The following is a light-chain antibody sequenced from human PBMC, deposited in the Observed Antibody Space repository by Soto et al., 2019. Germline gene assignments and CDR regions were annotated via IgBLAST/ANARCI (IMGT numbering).Light chain of an antibody. CDR2: EVT. V-gene: IGLV2-8*01. CDR3: SSYAGSNKLV. CDR1: SSDVGGYNY. Sequence: QSAPTQPPSASGSPGQSVTISCTGTSSDVGGYNYVSWYQQYSGKAPKLMIYEVTKRPSGVPDRFSGSKSGSTASLTVSGLQAEDEADYYCSSYAGSNKLVFGGGTKLTVL. J-gene: IGLJ2*01.